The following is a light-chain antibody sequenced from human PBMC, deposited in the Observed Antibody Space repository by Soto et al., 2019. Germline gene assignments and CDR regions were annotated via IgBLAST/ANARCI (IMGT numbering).Light chain of an antibody. CDR1: QGISSRY. J-gene: IGKJ1*01. V-gene: IGKV3-20*01. CDR3: QQYGSSPWT. CDR2: DAS. Sequence: EIVLTQSPGTLSLSPGERATLSCRASQGISSRYLAWYQQKPGQAPRLLIYDASNRATGITDRFSGSGSGTDFTLTISRLEYEDFAVYYCQQYGSSPWTFGQGTKVEIK.